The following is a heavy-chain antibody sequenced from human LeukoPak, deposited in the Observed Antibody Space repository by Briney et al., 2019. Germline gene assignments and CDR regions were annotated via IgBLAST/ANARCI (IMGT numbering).Heavy chain of an antibody. J-gene: IGHJ3*02. V-gene: IGHV3-48*03. CDR3: ARDRETYYDILTGYYTLGDAFDI. CDR2: ISSSGKTI. Sequence: PGGSLRLSCEASGFTFSSYEMNWVRQAPGKGLEWVSYISSSGKTIYYADSTKGRFTVSRDNAKNTLYLQMNSLRAEDTAVYYCARDRETYYDILTGYYTLGDAFDIWGQGTMVTVSS. CDR1: GFTFSSYE. D-gene: IGHD3-9*01.